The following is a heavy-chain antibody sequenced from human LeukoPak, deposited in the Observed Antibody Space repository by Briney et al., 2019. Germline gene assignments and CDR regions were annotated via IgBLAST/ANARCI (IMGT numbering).Heavy chain of an antibody. D-gene: IGHD3-10*01. CDR3: ARDPYGSGSY. Sequence: PSETLSLTCTVSGGSISSYYWSWIRQPPGKGLEWIGYIYYSGSTNYNPSLKSRVTISVDTSKNQFSLKLSSETAADTAVYYCARDPYGSGSYWGQGTLVTVSS. V-gene: IGHV4-59*01. CDR2: IYYSGST. CDR1: GGSISSYY. J-gene: IGHJ4*02.